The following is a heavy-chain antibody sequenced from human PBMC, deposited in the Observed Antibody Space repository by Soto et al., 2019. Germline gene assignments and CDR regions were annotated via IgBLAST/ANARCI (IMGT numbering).Heavy chain of an antibody. CDR1: GDTFNFYS. CDR2: ISPYDDNT. Sequence: GASVKVSCKASGDTFNFYSISWVRQAPGQGLEWLGWISPYDDNTKYAQILQGRVTITRDTSASTAYMELSSLRSEDTAVYYCARGLGLYYFDYWGQGTLVTVSS. CDR3: ARGLGLYYFDY. V-gene: IGHV1-18*01. D-gene: IGHD1-26*01. J-gene: IGHJ4*02.